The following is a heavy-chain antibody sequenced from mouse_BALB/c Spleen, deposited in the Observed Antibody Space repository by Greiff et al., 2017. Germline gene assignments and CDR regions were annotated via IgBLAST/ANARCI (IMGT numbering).Heavy chain of an antibody. CDR1: GYTFTSYT. J-gene: IGHJ3*01. CDR2: INPSSGYT. V-gene: IGHV1-4*01. D-gene: IGHD2-3*01. CDR3: AKSPTQRWLRFAY. Sequence: QVQLQQSGAELARPGASVKMSCKASGYTFTSYTMHWVKQRPGQGLEWIGYINPSSGYTNYNQKFKDKATLTADKSSSTAYMQLSSLTSEDSAVYYCAKSPTQRWLRFAYWGQGTLVTVSA.